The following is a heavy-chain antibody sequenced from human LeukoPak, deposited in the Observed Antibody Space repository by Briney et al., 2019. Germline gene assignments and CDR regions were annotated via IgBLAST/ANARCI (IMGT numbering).Heavy chain of an antibody. CDR1: GGTFSSYA. Sequence: SVKVSCKASGGTFSSYAISWVRQAPGQGLGWMGGIIPIFGTANYAQKFQGRVTITAVESTSTAYMELSSLRSEDTAVYYCARENSSGPPRYYFDYWGQGTLVTVSS. V-gene: IGHV1-69*13. D-gene: IGHD3-22*01. CDR2: IIPIFGTA. J-gene: IGHJ4*02. CDR3: ARENSSGPPRYYFDY.